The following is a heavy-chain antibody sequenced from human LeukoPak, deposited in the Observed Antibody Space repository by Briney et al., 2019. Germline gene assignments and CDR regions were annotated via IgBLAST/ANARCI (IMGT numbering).Heavy chain of an antibody. CDR3: ARDLGSSSWYVSGDY. Sequence: ASVKVSCKASGYTFTGYYMHWVRQAPGQGLEWMGWINTNTGNPTYAQGFTGRFVFSLDTSVSTAYLQISSLKAEDTAVYYCARDLGSSSWYVSGDYWGQGTLVTVSS. J-gene: IGHJ4*02. V-gene: IGHV7-4-1*02. D-gene: IGHD6-13*01. CDR2: INTNTGNP. CDR1: GYTFTGYY.